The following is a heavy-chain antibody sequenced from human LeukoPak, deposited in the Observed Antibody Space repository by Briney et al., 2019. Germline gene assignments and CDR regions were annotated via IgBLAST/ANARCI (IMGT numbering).Heavy chain of an antibody. Sequence: PSETLSFTCTVSGVSISSHYWSWIRQSPGKRLEWIGNVYYTGSTTYNPSLKSRVAISIDTSKNQFSLTLNSVTAADAAVYYCASAGNPHYFDFWGQGPLITVSS. CDR3: ASAGNPHYFDF. J-gene: IGHJ4*02. CDR1: GVSISSHY. CDR2: VYYTGST. V-gene: IGHV4-59*11.